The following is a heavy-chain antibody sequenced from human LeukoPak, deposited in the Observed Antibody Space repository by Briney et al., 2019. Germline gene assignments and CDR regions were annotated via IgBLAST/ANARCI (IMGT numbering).Heavy chain of an antibody. CDR3: ANDYYDSSGYLTFDY. CDR1: GFNFSYSW. J-gene: IGHJ4*02. D-gene: IGHD3-22*01. Sequence: GGSLRLSCAGSGFNFSYSWMSWVRQAPGKGLEWVAFIRYDRSDKYYADSVKGRFTISRDNSKNTLYLQMNSLRAEDTAVYYCANDYYDSSGYLTFDYWGQGTLVTVSS. CDR2: IRYDRSDK. V-gene: IGHV3-30*02.